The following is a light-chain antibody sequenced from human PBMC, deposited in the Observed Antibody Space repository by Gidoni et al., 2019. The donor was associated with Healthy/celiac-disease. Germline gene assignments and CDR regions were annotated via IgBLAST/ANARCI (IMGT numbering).Light chain of an antibody. CDR3: QQYNNWPPLT. J-gene: IGKJ4*01. CDR2: GAS. Sequence: EIVMTQSPATLSVPPGERATLSCRASQSVSSNLAWYQQKPGQAPRLLIYGASTRATGIPARFSGSGSGTEFTLTILSLQSEDFAVYYCQQYNNWPPLTFGGGTKVEIK. V-gene: IGKV3-15*01. CDR1: QSVSSN.